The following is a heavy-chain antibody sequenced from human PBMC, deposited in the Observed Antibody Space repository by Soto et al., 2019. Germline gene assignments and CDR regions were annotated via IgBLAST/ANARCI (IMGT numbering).Heavy chain of an antibody. Sequence: SETLSLTCTVSGGSVSSGSYFWSWIRQPPGKGLEWIGYIYYSGSTDYNPSLKSRVTISVDTSHNQFSLKLRSGTAADTAVYYCARGRNEGYIDYYYYGMDVWGQGTTVTVSS. J-gene: IGHJ6*02. CDR1: GGSVSSGSYF. CDR3: ARGRNEGYIDYYYYGMDV. V-gene: IGHV4-61*01. CDR2: IYYSGST. D-gene: IGHD5-12*01.